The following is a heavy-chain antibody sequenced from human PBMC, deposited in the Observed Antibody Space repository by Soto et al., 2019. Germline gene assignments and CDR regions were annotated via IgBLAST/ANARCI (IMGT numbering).Heavy chain of an antibody. Sequence: VGSLRLSCAASGFTFSDYEINWVRQAPGKGLEWVSYISSSGNTMYYADSVKGRFTISRDNSKKSLYLQMNSLRADDTAVYYCAREGGTSSRNYLYYYGMDVWGRGTTVTVSS. J-gene: IGHJ6*02. CDR1: GFTFSDYE. V-gene: IGHV3-48*03. CDR2: ISSSGNTM. D-gene: IGHD6-6*01. CDR3: AREGGTSSRNYLYYYGMDV.